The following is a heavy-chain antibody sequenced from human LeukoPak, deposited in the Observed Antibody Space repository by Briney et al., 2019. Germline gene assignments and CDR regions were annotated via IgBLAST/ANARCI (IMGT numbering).Heavy chain of an antibody. CDR3: ATAPSGYGEFDY. CDR1: GYTLTELS. D-gene: IGHD5-12*01. CDR2: FDPEDGET. V-gene: IGHV1-24*01. J-gene: IGHJ4*02. Sequence: ASVTLACTVSGYTLTELSMHWVRQAHGKGIEWMGGFDPEDGETIYAQKFQGRVTMTEDTSTDTAYMELSSLRSEDTAVYYCATAPSGYGEFDYWGQGTLVTVSS.